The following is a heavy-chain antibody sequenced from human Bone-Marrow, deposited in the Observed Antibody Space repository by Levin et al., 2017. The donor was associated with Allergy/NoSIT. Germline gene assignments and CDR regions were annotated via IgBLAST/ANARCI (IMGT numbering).Heavy chain of an antibody. CDR1: GFTFSDHD. CDR3: VREGRTGYGDEPGWFDA. Sequence: PGGSLRLSCAASGFTFSDHDMDWVRQAPGKRLEWIGRVRSKPNYYTTEYAASLKGRFTISRDDSENSLYLQIHSPKSDDTAIYYCVREGRTGYGDEPGWFDAWGQGTLVTVSS. CDR2: VRSKPNYYTT. D-gene: IGHD4-17*01. V-gene: IGHV3-72*01. J-gene: IGHJ5*02.